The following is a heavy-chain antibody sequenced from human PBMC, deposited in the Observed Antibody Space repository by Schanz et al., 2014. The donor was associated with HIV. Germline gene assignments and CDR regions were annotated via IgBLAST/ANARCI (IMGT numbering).Heavy chain of an antibody. CDR2: ISGSGGSP. V-gene: IGHV3-23*01. CDR3: AKTSITLGMDV. Sequence: EVQLLESGGGLVQPGGSLRLSCAASGFLFSSYGMSWVRQAPGKGLEWVSGISGSGGSPVYAGSVKGRFTISRDNSKNTLYLQMNSLRAEDTAVYYCAKTSITLGMDVWGQGTTVTVSS. J-gene: IGHJ6*02. CDR1: GFLFSSYG. D-gene: IGHD1-20*01.